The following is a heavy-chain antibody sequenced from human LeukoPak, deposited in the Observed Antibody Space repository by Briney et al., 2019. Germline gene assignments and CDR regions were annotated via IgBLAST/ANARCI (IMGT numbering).Heavy chain of an antibody. CDR3: ARNWFDP. J-gene: IGHJ5*02. CDR2: IYSGGST. Sequence: GGSLRLSCAASGFTVSSDYMSWVRQAPGKGLEWVSVIYSGGSTYYADSVKGRFTISRDKSKNTVNLQMNSLRFEDTAMYYCARNWFDPWGQGTLVTVSS. CDR1: GFTVSSDY. V-gene: IGHV3-53*05.